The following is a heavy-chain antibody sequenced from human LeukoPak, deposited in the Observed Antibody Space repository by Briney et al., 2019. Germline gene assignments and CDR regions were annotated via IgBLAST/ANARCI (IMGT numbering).Heavy chain of an antibody. CDR3: ARGGGYSGYCFDY. CDR2: ISSDSSYI. D-gene: IGHD5-12*01. Sequence: GGSLRLSCAASGFTLSSYRMNWVRQAPGKGLEWVSSISSDSSYIYYADSVKGRVTISGDNAKNSLYLQMNSLRAEDTAVYYCARGGGYSGYCFDYWGQGTLVTVSS. CDR1: GFTLSSYR. V-gene: IGHV3-21*01. J-gene: IGHJ4*02.